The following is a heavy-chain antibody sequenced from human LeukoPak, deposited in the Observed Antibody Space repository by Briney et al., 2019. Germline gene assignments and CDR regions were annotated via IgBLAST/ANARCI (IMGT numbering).Heavy chain of an antibody. CDR2: IYPADSDT. V-gene: IGHV5-51*01. CDR3: ARLITMVRGGRGFDY. CDR1: GYSFTSYW. Sequence: GESLKISCKGSGYSFTSYWIGWVRQMPGKGLEWMGIIYPADSDTRYSPSFQGQVTITADKSISTAYLHWTSLKASDTAMYYCARLITMVRGGRGFDYWGQGTLVTVSS. J-gene: IGHJ4*02. D-gene: IGHD3-10*01.